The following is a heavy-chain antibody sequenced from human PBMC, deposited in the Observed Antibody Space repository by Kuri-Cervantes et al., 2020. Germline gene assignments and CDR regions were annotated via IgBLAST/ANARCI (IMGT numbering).Heavy chain of an antibody. D-gene: IGHD1-26*01. CDR3: ARERGTLRGDAFDL. Sequence: SETLSLTCTVSGDSISSGSYHWTWIRQPAGKGLEWIGRIYPNGNTYYNPSLQSRVTMSVDTSENQFSLKLSSVAATGTAVYFCARERGTLRGDAFDLWGQGTMVTVSS. CDR2: IYPNGNT. CDR1: GDSISSGSYH. J-gene: IGHJ3*01. V-gene: IGHV4-61*02.